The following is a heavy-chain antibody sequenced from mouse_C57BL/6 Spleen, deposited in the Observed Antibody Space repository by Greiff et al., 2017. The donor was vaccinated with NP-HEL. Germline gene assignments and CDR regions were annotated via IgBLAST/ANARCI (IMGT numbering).Heavy chain of an antibody. D-gene: IGHD6-5*01. V-gene: IGHV5-9-1*02. Sequence: DVMLVASGEGLVKPGGSLKLSCAASGFTFSSYAMSWVRQTPEKRLEWVAYISSGGDYIYYADTVKGRFTISRDTARNTLYLQMSSMKSDNTAMYYCTRDSVSTLCAMDYWGQGTSVTVSS. CDR1: GFTFSSYA. CDR3: TRDSVSTLCAMDY. J-gene: IGHJ4*01. CDR2: ISSGGDYI.